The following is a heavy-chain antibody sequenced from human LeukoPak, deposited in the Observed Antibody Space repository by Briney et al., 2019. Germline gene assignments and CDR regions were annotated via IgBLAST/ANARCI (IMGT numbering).Heavy chain of an antibody. J-gene: IGHJ4*02. CDR3: ARDKSGVFDY. Sequence: SETLSLTCTVSGGSISSSSYYWSWIRQPPGKGLEWIGYIYYSGSTNYNPSLKSRVTISVDTSKNQFSLKLSSVTAADTAVYYCARDKSGVFDYWGQGTLVTVSS. V-gene: IGHV4-61*01. CDR1: GGSISSSSYY. CDR2: IYYSGST. D-gene: IGHD3-3*01.